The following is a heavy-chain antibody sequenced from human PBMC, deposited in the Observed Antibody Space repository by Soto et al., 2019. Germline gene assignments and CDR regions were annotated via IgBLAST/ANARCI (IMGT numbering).Heavy chain of an antibody. CDR3: VSRNGGNDY. V-gene: IGHV1-69*06. CDR1: GGTFSSYA. CDR2: IIPIFYTT. D-gene: IGHD4-17*01. J-gene: IGHJ4*02. Sequence: QVLLVQSGAEVKKPGSSVKVSCKASGGTFSSYAINWVRQAPGQGLEWMGGIIPIFYTTNYAKKFQGRVQITADKSTRTAYMELTSLRSEETAGYYCVSRNGGNDYWGQGTLVTVSS.